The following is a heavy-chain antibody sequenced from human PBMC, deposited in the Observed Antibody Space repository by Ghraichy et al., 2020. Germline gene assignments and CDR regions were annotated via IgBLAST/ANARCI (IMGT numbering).Heavy chain of an antibody. D-gene: IGHD6-6*01. V-gene: IGHV4-34*01. CDR3: ARDPNIYSANMAARTFDY. CDR2: INHSGST. Sequence: SQTLSLTCAVYGGSFSGYYWSWIRQPPGKGLEWIGEINHSGSTNYNPSLKSRVTISVDTSKNQFSLKLSSVTAADTAVYYCARDPNIYSANMAARTFDYWGQGTLVTVSS. J-gene: IGHJ4*02. CDR1: GGSFSGYY.